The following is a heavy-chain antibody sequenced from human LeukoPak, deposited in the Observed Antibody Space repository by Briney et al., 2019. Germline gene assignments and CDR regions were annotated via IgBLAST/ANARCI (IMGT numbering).Heavy chain of an antibody. J-gene: IGHJ4*02. V-gene: IGHV3-21*01. D-gene: IGHD6-19*01. Sequence: KPGGSLRLSCAASGFTFSSYSMNWVRQAPGKGLEWVSSISSSSYIYYSDSVKGRVTISRDHAKNSLYLQMHSLRAENTAVYYCARDLTAVAGYFDYWGQGTLVTVSS. CDR1: GFTFSSYS. CDR2: ISSSSYI. CDR3: ARDLTAVAGYFDY.